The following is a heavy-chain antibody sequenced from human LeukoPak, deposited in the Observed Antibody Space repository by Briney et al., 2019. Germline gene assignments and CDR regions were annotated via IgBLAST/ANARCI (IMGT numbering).Heavy chain of an antibody. CDR2: ISGSGGST. V-gene: IGHV3-23*01. J-gene: IGHJ4*02. CDR1: GFTFSSYA. CDR3: AKFDPSEYSSSWKYQTFDY. Sequence: GGSLRLSCAASGFTFSSYAMSWVRQAPGKVLEWVSSISGSGGSTYYADSVKGRFTISRDNSKNTLSLQMNSLRAEDTAVYYCAKFDPSEYSSSWKYQTFDYWGQGTLVTVSS. D-gene: IGHD6-13*01.